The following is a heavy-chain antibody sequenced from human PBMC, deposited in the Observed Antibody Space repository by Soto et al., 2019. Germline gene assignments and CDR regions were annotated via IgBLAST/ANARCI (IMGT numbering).Heavy chain of an antibody. CDR3: ARDLSGNYRP. D-gene: IGHD1-7*01. V-gene: IGHV3-21*06. Sequence: GGALRLSCEGSGFNFRNFNMIWVRQAPGKGLEWVSSVSGSSSYIYYADSVKGRFTVSRDNANNLVFLQMNGLRPEDTAMYHCARDLSGNYRPWGQATMVTV. J-gene: IGHJ3*01. CDR2: VSGSSSYI. CDR1: GFNFRNFN.